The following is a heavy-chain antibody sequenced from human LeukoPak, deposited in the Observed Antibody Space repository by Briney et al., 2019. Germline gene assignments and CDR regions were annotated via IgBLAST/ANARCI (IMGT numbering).Heavy chain of an antibody. J-gene: IGHJ5*02. V-gene: IGHV4-34*01. CDR2: INHSGST. CDR1: GGSFSGYY. D-gene: IGHD3-22*01. Sequence: SETLSLTCAVYGGSFSGYYWSWIRQPPGKGLEWIGEINHSGSTNYNPSLKSRVTISVDTSKNQFSLKLSSVTAADTAVHYCARVGYDSSGYYYGRSYNWFDPWGQGTLVTVSS. CDR3: ARVGYDSSGYYYGRSYNWFDP.